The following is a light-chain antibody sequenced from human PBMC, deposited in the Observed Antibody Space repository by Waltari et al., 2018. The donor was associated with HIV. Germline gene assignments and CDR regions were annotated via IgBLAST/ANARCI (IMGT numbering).Light chain of an antibody. J-gene: IGLJ2*01. V-gene: IGLV7-46*01. Sequence: VITHAPRSPWCAGEGGVGTWSRTTRVVTRGHCSYWFQGRPGPAPKTLIFDSNNRYSWTPARFAGSFVGGKAALTLTGAQPEDEANYYCLLTYGEDVVFGGGTKLTVL. CDR1: TRVVTRGHC. CDR3: LLTYGEDVV. CDR2: DSN.